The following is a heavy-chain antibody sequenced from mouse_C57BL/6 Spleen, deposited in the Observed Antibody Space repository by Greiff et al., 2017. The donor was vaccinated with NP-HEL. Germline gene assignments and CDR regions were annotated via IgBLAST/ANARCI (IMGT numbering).Heavy chain of an antibody. CDR1: GYAFSSYW. J-gene: IGHJ2*01. D-gene: IGHD2-2*01. V-gene: IGHV1-80*01. Sequence: VQLQQSGAELVKPGASVKISCKASGYAFSSYWMNWVKQRPGKGLEWIGQIYPGDGDTNYNGKFKGKATLTADKSSSTAYMQLSSLTSEDSAVYFCARSAYGYDGDDYWGQGTTLTVSS. CDR2: IYPGDGDT. CDR3: ARSAYGYDGDDY.